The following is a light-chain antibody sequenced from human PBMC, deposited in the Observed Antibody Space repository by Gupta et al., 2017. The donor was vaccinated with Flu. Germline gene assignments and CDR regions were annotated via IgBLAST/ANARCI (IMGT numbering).Light chain of an antibody. Sequence: DIQMTQSPSSLSASIGDRVSITCRASQSIATYLNWYQQKPGTAPQVLIFSSSNLQSGVPSRFSGRGSGTEFTLTISGLRAEDFATYYCQQSYRIPWTFGQGTRVDIK. CDR1: QSIATY. CDR3: QQSYRIPWT. V-gene: IGKV1-39*01. J-gene: IGKJ1*01. CDR2: SSS.